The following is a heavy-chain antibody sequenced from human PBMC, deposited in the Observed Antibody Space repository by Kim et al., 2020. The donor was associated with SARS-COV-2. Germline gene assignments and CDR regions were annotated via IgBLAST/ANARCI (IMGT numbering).Heavy chain of an antibody. Sequence: KFQGRVTITADESTSTAYMELSSLRSEDTAVYYCARTMVRGVTVLYYFDYWGQGTLVTVSS. J-gene: IGHJ4*02. CDR3: ARTMVRGVTVLYYFDY. D-gene: IGHD3-10*01. V-gene: IGHV1-69*01.